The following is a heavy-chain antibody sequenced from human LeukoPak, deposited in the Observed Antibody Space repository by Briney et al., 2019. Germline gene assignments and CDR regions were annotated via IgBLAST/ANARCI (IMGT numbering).Heavy chain of an antibody. CDR1: GGSISSSSYY. CDR3: ARGGGGYCSGGSCEPFDY. CDR2: IYYSGST. J-gene: IGHJ4*02. V-gene: IGHV4-39*07. D-gene: IGHD2-15*01. Sequence: SETLSLTCIVSGGSISSSSYYWGWIRQPLGKGLEWIGSIYYSGSTYYNPSLKSRVTISVDTSKNQFSLKLSSVTAADTAVYYCARGGGGYCSGGSCEPFDYWGQGTLVTVSS.